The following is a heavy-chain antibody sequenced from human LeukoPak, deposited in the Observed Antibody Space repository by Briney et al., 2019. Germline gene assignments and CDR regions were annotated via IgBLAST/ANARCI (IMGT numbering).Heavy chain of an antibody. J-gene: IGHJ6*03. CDR1: GGSISSYY. CDR2: IYTSGST. V-gene: IGHV4-4*07. CDR3: ARDLIGVITATYYYYYMDV. D-gene: IGHD3-22*01. Sequence: PSETLSLTCTVSGGSISSYYWSWIRQPAGKGLEWIGRIYTSGSTNYNPSLKSRVTMSVDTSKNQFSLKLSSVTAADTAVYYCARDLIGVITATYYYYYMDVWGKGTTVTVSS.